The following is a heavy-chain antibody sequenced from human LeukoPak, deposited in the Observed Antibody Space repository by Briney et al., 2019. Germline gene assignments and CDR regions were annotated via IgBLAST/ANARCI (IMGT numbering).Heavy chain of an antibody. J-gene: IGHJ3*02. D-gene: IGHD6-6*01. CDR2: ISWNSGSI. V-gene: IGHV3-9*01. CDR3: AKDLNEYSSSYAFDI. Sequence: GGSLRLSCAASGFTFDDYAMHWVRQAPGKGLEWVSGISWNSGSIGYADSVKGRFTISRDNAKNSLYLQMNSLGAEDTALYYCAKDLNEYSSSYAFDIWGQGTMVTVSS. CDR1: GFTFDDYA.